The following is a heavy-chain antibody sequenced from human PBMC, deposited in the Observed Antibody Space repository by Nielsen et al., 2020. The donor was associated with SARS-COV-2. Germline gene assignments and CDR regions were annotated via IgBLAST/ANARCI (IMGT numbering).Heavy chain of an antibody. Sequence: ASVKVSCKASGYTFTSYYMHWVRQAPGQGLEWMGIINPSGGSTSYAQKFQGRVTMTRDTSTSTVYMELSSLRSEDTAVYYCARDEPTTVTPTYGMDVWGQGITVTVSS. CDR1: GYTFTSYY. D-gene: IGHD4-11*01. CDR3: ARDEPTTVTPTYGMDV. CDR2: INPSGGST. V-gene: IGHV1-46*01. J-gene: IGHJ6*02.